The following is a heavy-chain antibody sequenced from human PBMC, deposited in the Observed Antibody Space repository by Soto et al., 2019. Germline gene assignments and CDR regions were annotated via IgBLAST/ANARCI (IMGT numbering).Heavy chain of an antibody. Sequence: GGSLRLSCAASGFTFSSYGMHWVRQAPGKGLEWVAVIWYDGSNKYYADSVKGRFTISRDNSKNTLYLQMNSLRAEDTAVYYCARDRSIFGPKDPWGQGTLVTVPS. CDR1: GFTFSSYG. CDR3: ARDRSIFGPKDP. V-gene: IGHV3-33*01. D-gene: IGHD3-3*01. CDR2: IWYDGSNK. J-gene: IGHJ5*02.